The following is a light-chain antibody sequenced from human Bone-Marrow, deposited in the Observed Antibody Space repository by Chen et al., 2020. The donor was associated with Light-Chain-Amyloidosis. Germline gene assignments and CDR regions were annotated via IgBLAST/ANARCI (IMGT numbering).Light chain of an antibody. J-gene: IGLJ3*02. CDR2: DND. Sequence: QSVLTQPPSVSAAPGQKVTISCSGSGSNIGNNYVSWYQQLPGTAPKLLIYDNDKRTSGIPDRFSGSKYGTSATLGITGLQTGDEGDYYCGTWDSSLSGGVFGGGTKLTVL. V-gene: IGLV1-51*01. CDR1: GSNIGNNY. CDR3: GTWDSSLSGGV.